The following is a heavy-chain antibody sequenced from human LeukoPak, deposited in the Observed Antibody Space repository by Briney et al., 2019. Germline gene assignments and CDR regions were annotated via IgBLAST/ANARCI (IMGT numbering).Heavy chain of an antibody. CDR3: ARDHTESSSFNFRNYYYYGMDI. V-gene: IGHV4-31*03. J-gene: IGHJ6*02. Sequence: PSQTLSLTCTVSGGSIRSGDYSWNWIRQHPGKGLEWFGYIYYSGSTYYNSSLTSRVTMSVDTSKIQFSLKLSSVTAADTAIYYCARDHTESSSFNFRNYYYYGMDIWGQGTTVIVSS. CDR2: IYYSGST. CDR1: GGSIRSGDYS. D-gene: IGHD5-18*01.